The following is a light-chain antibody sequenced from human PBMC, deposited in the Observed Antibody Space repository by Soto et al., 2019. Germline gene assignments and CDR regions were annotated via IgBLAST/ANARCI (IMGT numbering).Light chain of an antibody. CDR1: QSILYSSNNKNY. Sequence: DIVMTQSPDSLAVSLGERATINCKSSQSILYSSNNKNYLAWFQQKPGQPPTLLIYWASTRESGVAGRFSGSGSATHVTLTIIILQAEDVAVYYCQQYYSTHFFCQGTKLQIK. V-gene: IGKV4-1*01. J-gene: IGKJ2*01. CDR3: QQYYSTHF. CDR2: WAS.